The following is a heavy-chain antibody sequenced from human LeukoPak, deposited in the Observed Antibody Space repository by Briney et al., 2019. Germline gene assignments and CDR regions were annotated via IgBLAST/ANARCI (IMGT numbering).Heavy chain of an antibody. CDR1: GFTFGDYA. D-gene: IGHD3-3*01. Sequence: GGSLRLSCAASGFTFGDYAMSWVRQAPGKGLEWVGLIRSKAYGGTTEYAASVKGRFTISRDDSKSIAYLQMNSLKTEDTAVYYCTRTSYYDFWSVYYMDVWGKGTTVTVSS. J-gene: IGHJ6*03. CDR3: TRTSYYDFWSVYYMDV. CDR2: IRSKAYGGTT. V-gene: IGHV3-49*04.